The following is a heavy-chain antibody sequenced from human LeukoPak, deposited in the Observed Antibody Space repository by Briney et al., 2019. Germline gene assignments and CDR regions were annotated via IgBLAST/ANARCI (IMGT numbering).Heavy chain of an antibody. D-gene: IGHD2-2*01. Sequence: RGSPRDSCAASGFTFSSYSMNWVRQAPGKGLEWVSSISSRRGYIYYADSVKGRVTITRYNTISALYLQMSSLRAEDTAVYYCARDLYCSSTSCYSRADTALVEDQWGQG. CDR2: ISSRRGYI. CDR3: ARDLYCSSTSCYSRADTALVEDQ. V-gene: IGHV3-21*01. J-gene: IGHJ4*02. CDR1: GFTFSSYS.